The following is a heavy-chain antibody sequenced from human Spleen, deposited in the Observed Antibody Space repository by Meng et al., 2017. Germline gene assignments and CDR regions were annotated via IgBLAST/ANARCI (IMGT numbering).Heavy chain of an antibody. V-gene: IGHV4-34*01. CDR3: ARGPTTMAHDFDY. CDR2: INHSGST. J-gene: IGHJ4*02. Sequence: VQLKQWGAGLLKPSETLSLTCVVSGGSFSDYYWSWIRQPPGKGLEWIGEINHSGSTNYNPSLESRATISVDTSQNNLSLKLSSVTAADSAVYYCARGPTTMAHDFDYWGQGTLVTSPQ. D-gene: IGHD4-11*01. CDR1: GGSFSDYY.